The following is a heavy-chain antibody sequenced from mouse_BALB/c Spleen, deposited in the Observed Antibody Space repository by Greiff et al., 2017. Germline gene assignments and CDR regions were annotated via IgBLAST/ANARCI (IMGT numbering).Heavy chain of an antibody. CDR1: GFSLTDYG. D-gene: IGHD1-1*01. CDR3: AKPYYYGSSYPWYFDV. CDR2: IWGGGST. V-gene: IGHV2-6-5*01. Sequence: VQRVESGPGLVAPSQSLSITCTVSGFSLTDYGVSWIRQPPGKGLEWLGVIWGGGSTYYNSALKSRLSISKDNSKSQVFLKMNSLQTDDTAMYYCAKPYYYGSSYPWYFDVWGAGTTVTVSS. J-gene: IGHJ1*01.